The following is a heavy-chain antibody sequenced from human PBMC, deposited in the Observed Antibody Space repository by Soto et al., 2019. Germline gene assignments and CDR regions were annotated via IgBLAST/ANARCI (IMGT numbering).Heavy chain of an antibody. CDR3: ARELTGGWFDP. CDR1: GGSFSGYY. D-gene: IGHD2-8*02. Sequence: SETLSLTCAVYGGSFSGYYWSWIRQPPGKGLEWIGDINHSGSTNYNPSLKSRVTISVDTSKNQFSLKLSSVTAADTAVYYCARELTGGWFDPWGQGTLVTVSS. CDR2: INHSGST. J-gene: IGHJ5*02. V-gene: IGHV4-34*09.